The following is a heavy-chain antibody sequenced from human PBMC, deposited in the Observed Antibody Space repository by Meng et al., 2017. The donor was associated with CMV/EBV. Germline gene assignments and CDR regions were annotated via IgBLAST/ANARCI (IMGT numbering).Heavy chain of an antibody. J-gene: IGHJ4*02. CDR1: GYTFTSYY. V-gene: IGHV1-46*01. Sequence: QVQLVQSGAGVKKAGAQVKVCCKASGYTFTSYYMHWVRQAPGQGLEWMGIINPSGGSTSYAQKFQGRVTMTRDTSTSTVYMELSSLRSEDTAVYYCALAEYSSSLFDYWGQGTLVTVSS. CDR2: INPSGGST. CDR3: ALAEYSSSLFDY. D-gene: IGHD6-13*01.